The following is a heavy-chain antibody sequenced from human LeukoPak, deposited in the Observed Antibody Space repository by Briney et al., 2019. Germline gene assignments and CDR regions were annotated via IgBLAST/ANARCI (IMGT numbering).Heavy chain of an antibody. V-gene: IGHV4-31*03. CDR1: GGSISSGGYY. Sequence: PSETLSLTCTVSGGSISSGGYYWSWIRQHPGKGLEWIGYIYYSGSTYYNPSLKSRVTISVDTSKNQFSLKLSSVTAADTAVYYCAREEQWLATEECYFDLWGRGTLVTVSS. J-gene: IGHJ2*01. CDR2: IYYSGST. CDR3: AREEQWLATEECYFDL. D-gene: IGHD6-19*01.